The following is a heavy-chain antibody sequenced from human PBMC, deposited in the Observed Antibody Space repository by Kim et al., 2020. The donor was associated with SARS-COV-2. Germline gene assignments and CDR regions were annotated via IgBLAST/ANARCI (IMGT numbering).Heavy chain of an antibody. Sequence: NPSLKSRVTISVDTSKNQFSLKLSSVTAADAAVYHCLLAIVGVRGLAFEIWGQGTMVTVSS. CDR3: LLAIVGVRGLAFEI. V-gene: IGHV4-30-2*04. J-gene: IGHJ3*02. D-gene: IGHD1-26*01.